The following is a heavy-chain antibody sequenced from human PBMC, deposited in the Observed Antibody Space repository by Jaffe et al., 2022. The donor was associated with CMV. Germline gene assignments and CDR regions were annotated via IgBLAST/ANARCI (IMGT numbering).Heavy chain of an antibody. CDR3: TRDSAYYYGSGSYYGPPVFDY. CDR2: IRSKAYGGTT. V-gene: IGHV3-49*04. Sequence: EVQLVESGGGLVQPGRSLRLSCTASGFTFGDYAMSWVRQAPGKGLEWVGFIRSKAYGGTTEYAASVKGRFTISRDDSKSIAYLQMNSLKTEDTAVYYCTRDSAYYYGSGSYYGPPVFDYWGQGTLVTVSS. J-gene: IGHJ4*02. D-gene: IGHD3-10*01. CDR1: GFTFGDYA.